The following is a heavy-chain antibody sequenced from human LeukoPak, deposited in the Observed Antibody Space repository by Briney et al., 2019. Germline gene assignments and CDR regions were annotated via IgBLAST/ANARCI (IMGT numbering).Heavy chain of an antibody. V-gene: IGHV1-2*02. J-gene: IGHJ4*02. D-gene: IGHD3-9*01. Sequence: GASVKVSCKASGYTFTGYYMHWVRQAPGQGLEWMGWINPNSGGTNYAQKFQGRVTMTRDTSISTAYMELSRLGSDDTAVYYCARAVGYYDILTGKGWGQGTLVTVSS. CDR1: GYTFTGYY. CDR3: ARAVGYYDILTGKG. CDR2: INPNSGGT.